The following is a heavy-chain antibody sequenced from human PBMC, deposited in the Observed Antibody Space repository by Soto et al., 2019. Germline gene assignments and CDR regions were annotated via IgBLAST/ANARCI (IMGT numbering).Heavy chain of an antibody. D-gene: IGHD3-22*01. CDR3: ARQRLWGTSGYYYFEN. V-gene: IGHV5-51*01. Sequence: PGESLKISCKGSGHIFSNHWIGWVRQMPGKGLEWMGIIYPGDSDTRYSPSFQGQVTITVDKSINTAYLQWSRLKASDTAIYYCARQRLWGTSGYYYFENWGQGTLVTVSS. CDR1: GHIFSNHW. CDR2: IYPGDSDT. J-gene: IGHJ4*02.